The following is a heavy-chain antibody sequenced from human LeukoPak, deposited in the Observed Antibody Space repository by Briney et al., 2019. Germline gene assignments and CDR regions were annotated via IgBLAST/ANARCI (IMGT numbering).Heavy chain of an antibody. D-gene: IGHD2-2*01. CDR3: ARGPVVPAATGNWFDP. CDR2: IYTSGST. J-gene: IGHJ5*02. V-gene: IGHV4-4*07. Sequence: SETLSLTCTVSGGSISSYYWSWIRQPAGKGLEWIGRIYTSGSTNYNPSLKSRVTMSVDTSKNQFSLKLSSVAAADTAVYYRARGPVVPAATGNWFDPWGQGTLVTVSS. CDR1: GGSISSYY.